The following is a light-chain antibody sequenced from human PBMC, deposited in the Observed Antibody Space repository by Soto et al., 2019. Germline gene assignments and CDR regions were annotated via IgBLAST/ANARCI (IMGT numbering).Light chain of an antibody. CDR2: WAS. CDR1: RSVLYKSNNKNH. V-gene: IGKV4-1*01. J-gene: IGKJ4*01. CDR3: QQYFYVPCT. Sequence: DIVMTQSPDSLAVSLGETATMNCKCSRSVLYKSNNKNHLAWYQQKPGQPPQLIIYWASTRESGVPERFGGSGFGTDFTLTFSSLEAEDVAFDWWQQYFYVPCTFGGGTKVE.